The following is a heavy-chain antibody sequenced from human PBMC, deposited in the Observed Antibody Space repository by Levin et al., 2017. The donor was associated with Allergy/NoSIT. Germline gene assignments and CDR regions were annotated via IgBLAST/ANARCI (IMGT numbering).Heavy chain of an antibody. D-gene: IGHD3-10*01. CDR1: GFIFGNFA. V-gene: IGHV3-23*01. Sequence: GESLKISCSGSGFIFGNFATSWVRQAPGKGLEWVAGISGSGGSTYYAASVKGRFIISRDNSKNTLYLQMNSLRAEDTAVYCCAKMLHGDMWFGAGGRADGFDMWGQGTVVSVSS. CDR2: ISGSGGST. J-gene: IGHJ3*02. CDR3: AKMLHGDMWFGAGGRADGFDM.